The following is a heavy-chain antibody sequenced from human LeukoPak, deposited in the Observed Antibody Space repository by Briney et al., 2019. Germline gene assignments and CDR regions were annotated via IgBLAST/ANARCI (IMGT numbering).Heavy chain of an antibody. D-gene: IGHD4-17*01. CDR3: ARVEGDYYTY. Sequence: PGGSLRLSCAASGFTVSSNYMSWVRQPPGKGLEWIGSIYYSGSTYYNPSLKSRVAISVDTSKNQFSLKLSSVTAADTAVYYCARVEGDYYTYWGQGTLVTVSS. CDR2: IYYSGST. CDR1: GFTVSSNY. V-gene: IGHV4-39*01. J-gene: IGHJ4*02.